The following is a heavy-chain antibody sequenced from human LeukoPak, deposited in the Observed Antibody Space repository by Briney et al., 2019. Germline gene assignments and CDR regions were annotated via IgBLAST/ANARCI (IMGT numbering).Heavy chain of an antibody. Sequence: GRSLRLSCAASGFTFSSYGMHWVRQAPGKGLEWVAVISYDGRNKYYADSVKGRFTISRDNSKNTLYLQMNSLSAEDTAVYYCAKGGDSPLYYYGMDVWGQGTTVTVSS. CDR2: ISYDGRNK. D-gene: IGHD4-17*01. CDR1: GFTFSSYG. V-gene: IGHV3-30*18. J-gene: IGHJ6*02. CDR3: AKGGDSPLYYYGMDV.